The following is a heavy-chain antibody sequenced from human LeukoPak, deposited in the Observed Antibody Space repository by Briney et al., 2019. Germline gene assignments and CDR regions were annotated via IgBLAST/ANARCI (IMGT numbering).Heavy chain of an antibody. CDR2: IKQDGSEK. V-gene: IGHV3-7*01. J-gene: IGHJ3*02. Sequence: GGSLRLSCAASGFTFSSYWMSWVRQAPGKGLEWVANIKQDGSEKYYVDSVKGRFTISRDNAKNSLYLQMNSLRAEDTAVYYCARDGFFIVVVPAATDDAFDIWGQGTMVTVSS. CDR3: ARDGFFIVVVPAATDDAFDI. CDR1: GFTFSSYW. D-gene: IGHD2-2*01.